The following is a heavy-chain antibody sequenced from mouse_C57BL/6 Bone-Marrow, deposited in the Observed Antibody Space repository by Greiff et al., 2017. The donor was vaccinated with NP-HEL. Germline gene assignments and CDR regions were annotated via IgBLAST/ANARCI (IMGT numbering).Heavy chain of an antibody. V-gene: IGHV5-17*01. CDR3: ANDYETWFAY. CDR1: GFTFSDYG. D-gene: IGHD2-4*01. Sequence: EVKLVESGGGLVKPGGSLKLSCAASGFTFSDYGMHWVRQAPEKGLEWVAYISSGSSTIYYADTVKGRFTISRDNAKNTLFLQMTSLRSEDTAMYYCANDYETWFAYWGQGTLVTVSA. CDR2: ISSGSSTI. J-gene: IGHJ3*01.